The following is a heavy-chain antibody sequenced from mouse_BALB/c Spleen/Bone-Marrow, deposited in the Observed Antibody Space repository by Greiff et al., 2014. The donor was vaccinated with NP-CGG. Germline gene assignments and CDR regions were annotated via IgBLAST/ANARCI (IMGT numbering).Heavy chain of an antibody. CDR2: IWAGGST. CDR1: GFSLTSYG. Sequence: QVQLKESGPGLVSPSQNLSITCTVSGFSLTSYGVHWVRQPPGKGLEWLGVIWAGGSTNYNSALMSRLSISKDNSKSQVFLKMNSLQTDDTAMYYCAREDLGWLLPNWGQGTTLTVSS. J-gene: IGHJ2*01. CDR3: AREDLGWLLPN. D-gene: IGHD2-3*01. V-gene: IGHV2-9*02.